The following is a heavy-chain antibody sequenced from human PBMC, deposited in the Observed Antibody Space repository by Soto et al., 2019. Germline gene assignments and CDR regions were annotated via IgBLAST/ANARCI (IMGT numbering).Heavy chain of an antibody. CDR2: ITGNGETT. Sequence: GGSLRLSCAGSGFTFINHAMNWVRQAPGKGLEWVTGITGNGETTNYADSVKGRFTISRDNSKNTLYLQMNSLRAEDTAVYYCAKVDCGSSCCRLIDYWGQGTLVTVSS. CDR3: AKVDCGSSCCRLIDY. J-gene: IGHJ4*02. V-gene: IGHV3-23*01. CDR1: GFTFINHA. D-gene: IGHD2-2*01.